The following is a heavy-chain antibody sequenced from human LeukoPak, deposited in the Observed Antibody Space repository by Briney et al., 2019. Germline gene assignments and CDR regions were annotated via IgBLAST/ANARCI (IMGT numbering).Heavy chain of an antibody. J-gene: IGHJ4*02. Sequence: NPGGSLRLSCAASGFTFSSYSMNWVRQAPGKGLEWVSSISSSSSYIYYADSVKGRFTISRDNAKNSLYLQMNSLRAEDTAVYYCARGSLLWFGELSIDYWGQGTLVTVSS. CDR1: GFTFSSYS. CDR3: ARGSLLWFGELSIDY. D-gene: IGHD3-10*01. V-gene: IGHV3-21*01. CDR2: ISSSSSYI.